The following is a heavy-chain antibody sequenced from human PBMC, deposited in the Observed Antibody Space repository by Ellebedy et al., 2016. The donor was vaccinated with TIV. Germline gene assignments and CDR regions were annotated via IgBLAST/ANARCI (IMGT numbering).Heavy chain of an antibody. D-gene: IGHD6-13*01. V-gene: IGHV4-59*11. CDR2: IYYSGTT. Sequence: MPSETLSLTCTVSGGSLTNHFWSWIRQPPGKGLEWIASIYYSGTTNYNPSLKSRVTISVDTSKNQISLTLMSSVSAADTAVYYCARVAITAAVGGGFFGLWGRGTLVTVSS. CDR1: GGSLTNHF. CDR3: ARVAITAAVGGGFFGL. J-gene: IGHJ2*01.